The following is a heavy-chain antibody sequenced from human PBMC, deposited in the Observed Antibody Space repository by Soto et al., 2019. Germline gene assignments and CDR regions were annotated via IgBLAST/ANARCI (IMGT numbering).Heavy chain of an antibody. V-gene: IGHV1-8*01. CDR1: GYTFTSYD. Sequence: ASVKCSCKASGYTFTSYDINWVRQATGQGLEWMGWMNPNSGNTGYAQKFQGRVTMTRDTSTSTVYMELSSLRSEDTAVYYCARDFSGPMDYWGRGTLVTVSS. CDR3: ARDFSGPMDY. J-gene: IGHJ4*02. D-gene: IGHD3-10*01. CDR2: MNPNSGNT.